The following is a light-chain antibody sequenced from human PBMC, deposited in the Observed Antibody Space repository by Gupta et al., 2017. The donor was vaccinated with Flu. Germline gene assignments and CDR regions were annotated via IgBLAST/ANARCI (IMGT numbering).Light chain of an antibody. CDR1: QRRRQRYGYNY. CDR2: VAS. Sequence: VTPGEPASICCRTSQRRRQRYGYNYLDWYLQKPGQAPQLLIYVASKRAYGVPDRFSGSGLDTDFTLNISRGEAEDVGVYYCMHELQTPITFGGGTKVEIK. J-gene: IGKJ4*01. CDR3: MHELQTPIT. V-gene: IGKV2-28*01.